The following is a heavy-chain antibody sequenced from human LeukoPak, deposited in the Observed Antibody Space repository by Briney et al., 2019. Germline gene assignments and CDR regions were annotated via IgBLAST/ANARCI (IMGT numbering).Heavy chain of an antibody. CDR3: ARGNTLAVMDV. V-gene: IGHV4-59*01. J-gene: IGHJ6*03. Sequence: PSGTLSLTCTVSGGSISSYYWSWIRQPPGKGLEWIGYIYYSGSTNYNPSLKSRVTISVDTSKNQFSLKLSSVTAADTAVYYCARGNTLAVMDVWGKGTTVTVSS. CDR2: IYYSGST. D-gene: IGHD2-2*02. CDR1: GGSISSYY.